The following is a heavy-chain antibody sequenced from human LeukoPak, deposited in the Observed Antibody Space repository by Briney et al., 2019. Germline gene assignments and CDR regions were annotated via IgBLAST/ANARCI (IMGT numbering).Heavy chain of an antibody. V-gene: IGHV1-24*01. Sequence: ASVKVSFTVSGYTLTELSMHWVRQAPGKGLEWMGGFDPEDGETIYAQKFQGRITMTEDTSTDTAYMELSSLRSEDTAVYYCATDLYCSGGSCHSHFHYWGQGTLVTVSS. CDR2: FDPEDGET. CDR1: GYTLTELS. CDR3: ATDLYCSGGSCHSHFHY. D-gene: IGHD2-15*01. J-gene: IGHJ4*02.